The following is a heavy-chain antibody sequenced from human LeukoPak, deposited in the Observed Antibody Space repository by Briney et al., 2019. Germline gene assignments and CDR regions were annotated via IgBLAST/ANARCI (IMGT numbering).Heavy chain of an antibody. CDR1: GFNFNSYG. CDR3: AKVRSGDYGGDFAH. J-gene: IGHJ4*02. V-gene: IGHV3-30*18. D-gene: IGHD4-23*01. Sequence: SGGSLRLSCAASGFNFNSYGMHWVRQAPGKGLEWVAVVSYDGSSKYYADSVKGRFTISRDNSKNTLHLQMSSLRVEDTAVYYFAKVRSGDYGGDFAHSGQGTLVTVSS. CDR2: VSYDGSSK.